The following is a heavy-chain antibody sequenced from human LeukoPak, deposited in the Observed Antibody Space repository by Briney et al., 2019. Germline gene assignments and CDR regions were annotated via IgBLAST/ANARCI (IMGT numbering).Heavy chain of an antibody. CDR1: SGSISRGDYY. D-gene: IGHD4/OR15-4a*01. CDR3: ASGAPNAFDI. J-gene: IGHJ3*02. CDR2: IYYSGST. Sequence: SETLSLTCTVSSGSISRGDYYWSWIRQPPGKGLEWIGYIYYSGSTYHNPSLRSRVTISVDRSKNQFSLNLTSVTVADTAVYFCASGAPNAFDIWGQGTMVTVSS. V-gene: IGHV4-30-4*01.